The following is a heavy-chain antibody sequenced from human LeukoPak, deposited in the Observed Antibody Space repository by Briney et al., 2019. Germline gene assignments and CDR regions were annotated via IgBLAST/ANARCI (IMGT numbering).Heavy chain of an antibody. CDR1: GDSVSSNSAA. CDR3: ARLRIAAAGPYFDY. Sequence: SQTLSLTCAISGDSVSSNSAAWNWIRQSASRGLEWLGRTYYRSKWYNDYAVSVKSRITINPDTSKNQFSLQLNSATPEDTAVYYCARLRIAAAGPYFDYWGQGTLVTVSS. V-gene: IGHV6-1*01. J-gene: IGHJ4*02. CDR2: TYYRSKWYN. D-gene: IGHD6-13*01.